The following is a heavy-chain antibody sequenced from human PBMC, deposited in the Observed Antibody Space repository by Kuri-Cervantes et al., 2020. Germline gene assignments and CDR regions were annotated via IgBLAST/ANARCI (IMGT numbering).Heavy chain of an antibody. CDR3: AREGEMARDYFGY. CDR1: GYTFTSYD. V-gene: IGHV1-8*01. J-gene: IGHJ4*02. D-gene: IGHD5-24*01. Sequence: ASVKVSCKASGYTFTSYDINWVRQATGQGLEWMGWMNPNSGNAGYAQKFQGRVTMTRNTSISTAYMELSSLRSEDTAVYYCAREGEMARDYFGYWGQGTLVTVSS. CDR2: MNPNSGNA.